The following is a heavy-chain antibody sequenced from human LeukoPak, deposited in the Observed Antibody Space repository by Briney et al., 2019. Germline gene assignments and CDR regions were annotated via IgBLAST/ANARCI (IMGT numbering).Heavy chain of an antibody. J-gene: IGHJ4*02. D-gene: IGHD3-10*01. Sequence: SETLSLTCTVSGGSISSYYWSWIRQPPGTGLEWIGYIYYSGSTNYNPSLKSRVTISVDTSKNQFSLKLSSVTAADTAVYYCAREAVRGDKYYFDYWGQGTLVTVSS. CDR1: GGSISSYY. CDR2: IYYSGST. CDR3: AREAVRGDKYYFDY. V-gene: IGHV4-59*01.